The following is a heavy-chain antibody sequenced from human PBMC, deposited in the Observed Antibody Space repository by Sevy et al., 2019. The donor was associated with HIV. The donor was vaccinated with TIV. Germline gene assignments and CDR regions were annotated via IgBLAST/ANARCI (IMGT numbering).Heavy chain of an antibody. Sequence: ASVKVSCKASGYTFTNYHITWVRQAPGQGLEWMGRITTNNGDTNYAQRLQGRVTMTTDTSTSIVYMELRSLRSDDTAVYYCARAPSGSQGPGQYFHHWGQGTLVTVSS. CDR1: GYTFTNYH. D-gene: IGHD1-26*01. V-gene: IGHV1-18*01. J-gene: IGHJ1*01. CDR2: ITTNNGDT. CDR3: ARAPSGSQGPGQYFHH.